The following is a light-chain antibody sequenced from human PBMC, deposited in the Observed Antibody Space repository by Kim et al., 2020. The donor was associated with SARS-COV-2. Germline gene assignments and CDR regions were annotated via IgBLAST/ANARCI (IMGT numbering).Light chain of an antibody. CDR3: QSADSSGTFVV. CDR2: KDS. J-gene: IGLJ2*01. CDR1: ALPKQY. Sequence: SPGQTARITCSGDALPKQYAYWYQQKPVQAPVLVIYKDSERPSGIPERFSGSSSGTTVTLTISGVQAEDEADYYCQSADSSGTFVVFGGGTQLTVL. V-gene: IGLV3-25*03.